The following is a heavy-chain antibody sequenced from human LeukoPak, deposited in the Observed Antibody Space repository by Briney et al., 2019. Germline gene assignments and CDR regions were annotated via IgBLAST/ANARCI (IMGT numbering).Heavy chain of an antibody. V-gene: IGHV1-24*01. CDR3: ATRRYYDSSGYYSGVVDY. Sequence: ASVKVSCXVSGYTLTELSMHWVRQARGKGLEWMGGFDPEDGETIYAQEFQGRVTMTEDTSTDTAYMELSSLRSEDTAVYYCATRRYYDSSGYYSGVVDYWGQGTLVTVSS. J-gene: IGHJ4*02. D-gene: IGHD3-22*01. CDR1: GYTLTELS. CDR2: FDPEDGET.